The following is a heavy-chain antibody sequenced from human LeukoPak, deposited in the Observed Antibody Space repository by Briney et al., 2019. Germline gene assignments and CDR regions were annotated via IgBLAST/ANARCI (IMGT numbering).Heavy chain of an antibody. Sequence: QPGGSLRRSCAASGFTFSNYEINWVRQAPGKGLEWVSYISSSGSTMYFADSVRGRFTISRDNSKNTLYLQMNSLRAEDTAVYYCASVGAGSTYGYADYWGQGTLVTVSS. V-gene: IGHV3-48*03. D-gene: IGHD5-18*01. J-gene: IGHJ4*02. CDR3: ASVGAGSTYGYADY. CDR2: ISSSGSTM. CDR1: GFTFSNYE.